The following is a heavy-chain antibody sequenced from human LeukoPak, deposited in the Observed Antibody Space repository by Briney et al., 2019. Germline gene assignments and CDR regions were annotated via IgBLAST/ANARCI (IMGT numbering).Heavy chain of an antibody. CDR1: GYAFTSYG. J-gene: IGHJ4*02. CDR3: ARDPPVYCSGGSCYGDY. D-gene: IGHD2-15*01. Sequence: ASVKVSFKASGYAFTSYGISWVRQAPGQGLEWMGWISAYNGNTNYAQKLQGRVTMTTDTSTSTAYMELRSLRSDDTAVYYCARDPPVYCSGGSCYGDYWGQGTLVTVSS. CDR2: ISAYNGNT. V-gene: IGHV1-18*01.